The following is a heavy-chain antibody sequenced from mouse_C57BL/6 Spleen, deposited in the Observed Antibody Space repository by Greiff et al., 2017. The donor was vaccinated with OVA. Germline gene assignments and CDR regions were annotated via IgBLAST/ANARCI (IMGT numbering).Heavy chain of an antibody. CDR1: GYTFTSYW. CDR2: IDPSDSET. D-gene: IGHD2-4*01. Sequence: VQLQQPGAELVRPGSSVKLSCKASGYTFTSYWMHWVKQRPIQGLEWIGNIDPSDSETHYNQKFKDKATLTVDKSSSTAYMQLSSLTSEYSAVYYCARGNYEFLFADWGQGTLVTVSA. CDR3: ARGNYEFLFAD. V-gene: IGHV1-52*01. J-gene: IGHJ3*01.